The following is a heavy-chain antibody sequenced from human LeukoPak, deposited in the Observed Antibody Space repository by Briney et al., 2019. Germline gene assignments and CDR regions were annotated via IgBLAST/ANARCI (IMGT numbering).Heavy chain of an antibody. CDR1: GFTFDDYA. Sequence: GRSLRLSCAASGFTFDDYAMHWVRQAPGKGLEWVSGISWNSGSIGYADSVKGRFTISRDNAKNSLYLQMNSLRAEDTALYYCAKGGMATIRNWFDPWGQGTLVTVSS. CDR2: ISWNSGSI. D-gene: IGHD5-24*01. CDR3: AKGGMATIRNWFDP. J-gene: IGHJ5*02. V-gene: IGHV3-9*01.